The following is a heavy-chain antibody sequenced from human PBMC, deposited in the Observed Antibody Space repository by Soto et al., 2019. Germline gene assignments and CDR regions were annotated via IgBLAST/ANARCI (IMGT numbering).Heavy chain of an antibody. J-gene: IGHJ4*02. Sequence: QVQLVESGGGVVQPGRSLRLSCAASGFTFSHYGMHWVRQAPGKGLEWVAIIWYDGSNKYYADSVKGRFTISRDNSKNTLYLQMNSLRAEDTAVYYCARERLSDLLDYWGQGTLVTVSS. D-gene: IGHD2-21*01. V-gene: IGHV3-33*01. CDR3: ARERLSDLLDY. CDR2: IWYDGSNK. CDR1: GFTFSHYG.